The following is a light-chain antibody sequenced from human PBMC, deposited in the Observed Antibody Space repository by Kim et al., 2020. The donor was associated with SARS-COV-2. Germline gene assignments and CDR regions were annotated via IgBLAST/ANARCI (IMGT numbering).Light chain of an antibody. Sequence: GQMVTIFCSGSSSNIGRNTVNWYQQFPGTAPKFLIDSDDRRPSGVSDRVSCSKSGPSASLAISALQSEDEADYYCATWDDSLDVLLFGGGTKLTVL. CDR2: SDD. CDR1: SSNIGRNT. V-gene: IGLV1-44*01. J-gene: IGLJ3*02. CDR3: ATWDDSLDVLL.